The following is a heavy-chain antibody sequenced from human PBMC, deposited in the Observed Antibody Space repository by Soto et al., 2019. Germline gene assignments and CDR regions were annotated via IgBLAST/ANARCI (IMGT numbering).Heavy chain of an antibody. CDR2: IFSNDEK. J-gene: IGHJ4*02. CDR1: GFSLSNARMG. D-gene: IGHD3-3*01. CDR3: ARILQDYDFWSGNDY. Sequence: QFTLKESGPVLVKPTETLTLTCTVSGFSLSNARMGVSWIRQPPGKALEWLAHIFSNDEKSYSTYLKSRLTISKDTSKCQVFLTMTNMDPVDTATYYCARILQDYDFWSGNDYWGQGTLFTVSS. V-gene: IGHV2-26*01.